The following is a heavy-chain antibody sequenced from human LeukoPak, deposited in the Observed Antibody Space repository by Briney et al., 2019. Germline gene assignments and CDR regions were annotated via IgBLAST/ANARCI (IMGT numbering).Heavy chain of an antibody. V-gene: IGHV3-21*01. CDR1: GFTFTTYS. J-gene: IGHJ3*01. Sequence: PGGSPRLSCEASGFTFTTYSMTWVRQTPGEGLEWVSSISTRDTFINYADSVKGRFTISRDNAKNSLFLQMTSLRAEDTAMYYCARWKPRSDALDVWGKGTMVMVSS. CDR3: ARWKPRSDALDV. CDR2: ISTRDTFI. D-gene: IGHD1-1*01.